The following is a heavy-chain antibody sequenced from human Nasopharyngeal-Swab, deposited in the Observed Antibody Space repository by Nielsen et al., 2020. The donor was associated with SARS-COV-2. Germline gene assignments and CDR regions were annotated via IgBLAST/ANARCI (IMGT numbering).Heavy chain of an antibody. V-gene: IGHV4-31*02. CDR3: ARGFVGAYYDSNLDV. Sequence: WIRQPPGKGLEWIGYIYYSGNTYYNPSLKSRVTISVDTSKNQFSLKLSSVTAADTAVYYCARGFVGAYYDSNLDVWGKGTTVTVSS. D-gene: IGHD3-22*01. CDR2: IYYSGNT. J-gene: IGHJ6*04.